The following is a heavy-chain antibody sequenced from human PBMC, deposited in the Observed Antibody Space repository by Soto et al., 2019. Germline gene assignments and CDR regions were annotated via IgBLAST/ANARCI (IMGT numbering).Heavy chain of an antibody. J-gene: IGHJ3*02. CDR3: ASWGYWFGDPHDDFDI. V-gene: IGHV1-18*01. D-gene: IGHD3-10*01. CDR1: GYTFTSYG. Sequence: ASVKVSCKASGYTFTSYGISWVRQAPGQGLEWMGWISAYNGNTNYAQKLQGRVTMTTDTSTSTAYMELRSLRSDDTAVYYCASWGYWFGDPHDDFDIWRHGTMGTVSS. CDR2: ISAYNGNT.